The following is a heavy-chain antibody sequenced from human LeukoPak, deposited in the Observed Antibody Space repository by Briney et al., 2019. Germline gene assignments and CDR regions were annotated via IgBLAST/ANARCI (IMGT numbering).Heavy chain of an antibody. D-gene: IGHD6-19*01. CDR1: GYTFIGYY. Sequence: ASVKVSCKASGYTFIGYYIHWIRQAPGQGLEWMGRINPNTGGTNYAQNFQGRVTMTRDTSISTAYMDLSSLRSDDTAVYYCARQGAYSSAIGMGYWGQGTLVTVSS. CDR3: ARQGAYSSAIGMGY. CDR2: INPNTGGT. J-gene: IGHJ4*02. V-gene: IGHV1-2*06.